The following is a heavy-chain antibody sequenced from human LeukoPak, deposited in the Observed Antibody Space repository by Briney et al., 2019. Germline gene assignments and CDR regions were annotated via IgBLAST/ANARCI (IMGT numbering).Heavy chain of an antibody. CDR3: ARLPPHGEYVYDEDF. CDR1: GFTFSSCA. V-gene: IGHV3-64*01. Sequence: GGSLRLSCAASGFTFSSCAMSWVRQAPGKGLEYVAGVGPGGATFYGNSVKGRFIISRDNSRNALYLHMGSLRAEDTALYYCARLPPHGEYVYDEDFWGQGTLVTVSS. CDR2: VGPGGAT. D-gene: IGHD3-16*01. J-gene: IGHJ4*02.